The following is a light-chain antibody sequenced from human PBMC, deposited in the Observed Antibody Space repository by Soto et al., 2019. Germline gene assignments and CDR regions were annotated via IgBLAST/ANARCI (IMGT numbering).Light chain of an antibody. Sequence: EIVLTQSPDTLSLFPGERATLSCRASQNVGNYLAWYQEKPGQAPRLLISDSSNRAAGIPARFSGSGSGTEFTLTISSLQSEDFAVYYCQQYNNWPNTFGQGTRLEIK. CDR2: DSS. J-gene: IGKJ5*01. V-gene: IGKV3-11*01. CDR3: QQYNNWPNT. CDR1: QNVGNY.